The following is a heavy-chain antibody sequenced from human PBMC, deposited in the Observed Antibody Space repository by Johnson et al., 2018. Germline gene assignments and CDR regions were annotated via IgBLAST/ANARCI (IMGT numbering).Heavy chain of an antibody. CDR3: TTAYYGDAGAFDI. D-gene: IGHD4-17*01. CDR1: GFTFSNAW. Sequence: VQLVESGGGLVKPGGSLRLSCAASGFTFSNAWMNWVRQAPGKGLEWVGRIKSKTDGGTTDYAAPVKGRFTISRDDPKNTLYLQMNSLKTEDTAVYYCTTAYYGDAGAFDIWGQGTMVTVSS. CDR2: IKSKTDGGTT. V-gene: IGHV3-15*07. J-gene: IGHJ3*02.